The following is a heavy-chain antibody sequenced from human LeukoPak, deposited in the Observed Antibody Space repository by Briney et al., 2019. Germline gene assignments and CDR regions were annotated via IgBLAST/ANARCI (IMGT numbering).Heavy chain of an antibody. CDR2: INAGNGNT. CDR3: ARDRRVYSGYGPLQAFDP. Sequence: ASVKVSCKASGYTFTSYAMHWVRQAPGQRLEWMGWINAGNGNTKYSQKFQGRVTITRDTSASTAYMELSSLRPEDTAVYYCARDRRVYSGYGPLQAFDPWGQGTLVTVS. D-gene: IGHD5-12*01. V-gene: IGHV1-3*01. CDR1: GYTFTSYA. J-gene: IGHJ5*02.